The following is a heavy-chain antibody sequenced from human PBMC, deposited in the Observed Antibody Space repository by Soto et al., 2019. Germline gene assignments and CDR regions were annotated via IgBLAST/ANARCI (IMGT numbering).Heavy chain of an antibody. CDR3: ARGNGGTDYYYYYGMDV. CDR1: GYTFTSYY. V-gene: IGHV1-46*01. D-gene: IGHD2-15*01. J-gene: IGHJ6*02. Sequence: ASVKVSCKASGYTFTSYYMHWVRQAPGQGLEWMGIINPSGGSTSYAQKFQGRVTMTRDTSTSTVYMELSSLRSEDTAVYYCARGNGGTDYYYYYGMDVWGQGTTVTVSS. CDR2: INPSGGST.